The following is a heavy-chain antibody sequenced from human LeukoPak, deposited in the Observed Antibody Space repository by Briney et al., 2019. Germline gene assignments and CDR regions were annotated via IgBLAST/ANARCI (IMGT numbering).Heavy chain of an antibody. CDR1: RLIFSSYE. CDR2: ISSSGSNI. CDR3: ARVGHSSGWYDYYYYGMDV. V-gene: IGHV3-48*03. D-gene: IGHD6-19*01. J-gene: IGHJ6*02. Sequence: GGSLRLSCAAPRLIFSSYEMNWVRKARGKALEWVSYISSSGSNIYYAVSVKGRFNISRDNAKNSLYLQMNSLRAEDTAVYYCARVGHSSGWYDYYYYGMDVWGQGTTVTVSS.